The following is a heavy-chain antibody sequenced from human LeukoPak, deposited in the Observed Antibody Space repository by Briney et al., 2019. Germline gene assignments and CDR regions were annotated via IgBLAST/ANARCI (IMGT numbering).Heavy chain of an antibody. CDR3: AREFGWEFDS. J-gene: IGHJ4*02. V-gene: IGHV3-48*03. CDR2: ISSRGGTI. CDR1: GFIFSSFE. D-gene: IGHD1-26*01. Sequence: PGGSLRLSCAASGFIFSSFEMNWVRQAPREGLEWVSYISSRGGTIYYADSVKGRFTISRDNAKNSLYLQMNSLRVEDTAIYYCAREFGWEFDSRGQGALVTVSS.